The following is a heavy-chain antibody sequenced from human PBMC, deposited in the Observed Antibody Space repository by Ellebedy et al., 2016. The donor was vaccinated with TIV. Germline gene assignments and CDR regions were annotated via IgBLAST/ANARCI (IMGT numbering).Heavy chain of an antibody. V-gene: IGHV1-2*02. D-gene: IGHD5-12*01. CDR3: ARGSGYDWYYFDY. Sequence: ASVKVSCKASGYTFTGYYMHWVRQAPGQGLEWMGWINPNSGGTKYAQKFQGRVTMTRDTSISTAYMELSRLRSDDTAVYYCARGSGYDWYYFDYWGQGTLVTVSS. J-gene: IGHJ4*02. CDR1: GYTFTGYY. CDR2: INPNSGGT.